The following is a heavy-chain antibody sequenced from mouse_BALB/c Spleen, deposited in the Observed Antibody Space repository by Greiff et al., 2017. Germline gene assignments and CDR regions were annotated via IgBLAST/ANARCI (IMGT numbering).Heavy chain of an antibody. Sequence: EVKLMESGGGLVQPGGSRKLSCAASGFTFSSFGMHWVRQAPEKGLEWVAYISSGSSTIYYADTVKGRFTISRDNPKNTLFLQMTSLRSEDTAMYYCASTGDFDYWGQGTTLTVSS. CDR1: GFTFSSFG. V-gene: IGHV5-17*02. D-gene: IGHD4-1*01. CDR2: ISSGSSTI. J-gene: IGHJ2*01. CDR3: ASTGDFDY.